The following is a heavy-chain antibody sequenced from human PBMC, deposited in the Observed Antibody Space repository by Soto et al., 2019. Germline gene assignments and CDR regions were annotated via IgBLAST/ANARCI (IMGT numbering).Heavy chain of an antibody. CDR1: VFSLANYP. CDR3: AKGPHTNVGWPYYFES. Sequence: TGWSLRLCCLASVFSLANYPMNWFRQTPGKGLEWISYSSPRGDTIYYADSVEGRFTISRDNARNSLSLHMSSLRDEDSALYYCAKGPHTNVGWPYYFESWGQGVPVTVSS. J-gene: IGHJ4*02. CDR2: SSPRGDTI. D-gene: IGHD6-19*01. V-gene: IGHV3-48*02.